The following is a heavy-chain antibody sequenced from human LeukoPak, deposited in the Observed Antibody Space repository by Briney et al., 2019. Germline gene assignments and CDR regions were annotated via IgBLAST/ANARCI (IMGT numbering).Heavy chain of an antibody. Sequence: GGSLRLSCAASGFTFSNYTMNWVRQAPGKGLEWVSSISSSSSYIYYADSVKGRFTISRDNAKNSLYLQMNSLRAEDTAVYYCARGRGYSGYSDYWGQGTPVTVSS. J-gene: IGHJ4*02. CDR3: ARGRGYSGYSDY. D-gene: IGHD5-12*01. CDR1: GFTFSNYT. V-gene: IGHV3-21*03. CDR2: ISSSSSYI.